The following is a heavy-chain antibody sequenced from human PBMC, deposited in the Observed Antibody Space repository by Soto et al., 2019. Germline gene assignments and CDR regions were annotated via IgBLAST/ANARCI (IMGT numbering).Heavy chain of an antibody. J-gene: IGHJ5*02. CDR1: GYSFTNYW. D-gene: IGHD2-2*01. CDR2: IYPGDSDT. CDR3: ARRDCSSTRCYNWFDP. Sequence: GESLKISCKGSGYSFTNYWIGWVRQMPGKGLEWMGIIYPGDSDTRYSPSFQGQVTISADKSISTAYLQWSSLKASDTAMYYCARRDCSSTRCYNWFDPWGHGTLVTVSS. V-gene: IGHV5-51*01.